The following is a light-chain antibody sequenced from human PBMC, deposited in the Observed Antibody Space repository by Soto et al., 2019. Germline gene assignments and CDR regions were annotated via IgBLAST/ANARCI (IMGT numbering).Light chain of an antibody. J-gene: IGKJ2*01. CDR3: QQYGSTPSAYT. CDR1: QSVSSSY. V-gene: IGKV3-20*01. CDR2: GAS. Sequence: EIVLTQSPGTLSLSPGERATLSCRASQSVSSSYLAWYQQKPGQAPRLLIYGASSRATGIPDRFSGSGSGTDFTLTISRLEPEDFAVYYCQQYGSTPSAYTFGQGNKLDIK.